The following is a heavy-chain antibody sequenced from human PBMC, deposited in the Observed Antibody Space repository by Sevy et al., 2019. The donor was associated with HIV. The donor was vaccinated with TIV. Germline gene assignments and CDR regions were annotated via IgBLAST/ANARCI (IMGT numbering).Heavy chain of an antibody. D-gene: IGHD3-22*01. V-gene: IGHV3-30*02. J-gene: IGHJ3*02. CDR3: AGGRYDSSGSFDAFDI. CDR1: GFSFSKYG. Sequence: GGSLRLSCAASGFSFSKYGMHWVRQAPGKGLEWLTFIQYDGSYKDYADSVKGRFTISRDNSKNTLYLQMNSLRTEDTAVYYCAGGRYDSSGSFDAFDIWGQGTMVTVSS. CDR2: IQYDGSYK.